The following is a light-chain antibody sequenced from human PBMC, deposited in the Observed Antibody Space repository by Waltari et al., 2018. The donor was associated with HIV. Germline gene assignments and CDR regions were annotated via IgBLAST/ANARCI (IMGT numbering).Light chain of an antibody. CDR1: SGKSVGTYM. Sequence: QALVTQPSSLSASPGASARLTCALRSGKSVGTYMIYWFQKKPGSPPQFLLRYKSESDKKKGSGVPGRFSGSKDSSANECILLISGLQSEDEGDYHCMICHNGAWVFGGGTKLTVL. CDR3: MICHNGAWV. CDR2: YKSESDK. J-gene: IGLJ3*02. V-gene: IGLV5-45*02.